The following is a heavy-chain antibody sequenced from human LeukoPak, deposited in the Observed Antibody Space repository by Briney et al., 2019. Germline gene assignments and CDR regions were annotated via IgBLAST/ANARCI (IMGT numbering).Heavy chain of an antibody. J-gene: IGHJ6*02. Sequence: ASVRVSCKASGYTFTSYGISWVRQAPGQGLEWMGWISAYNGNTNYAQKLQGRVTMTTDTSTSTAYMELRSLRSDDTAVYYCARDYYDSSGYYLGYYYYGMDVWGQGTTVTVSS. CDR2: ISAYNGNT. CDR3: ARDYYDSSGYYLGYYYYGMDV. D-gene: IGHD3-22*01. V-gene: IGHV1-18*01. CDR1: GYTFTSYG.